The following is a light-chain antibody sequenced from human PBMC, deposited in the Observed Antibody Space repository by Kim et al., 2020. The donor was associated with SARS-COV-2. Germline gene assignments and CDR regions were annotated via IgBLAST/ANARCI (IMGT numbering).Light chain of an antibody. CDR2: QDS. V-gene: IGLV3-1*01. CDR1: KLGDKY. Sequence: SYELTQPLSVSVSPGQTASITCAGDKLGDKYACWYQQKPGQSPVLVIYQDSKRPSGIPERFSGSNSGNTATLTISGTQAMDEADYYCQAWDSSTAHVVFG. CDR3: QAWDSSTAHVV. J-gene: IGLJ2*01.